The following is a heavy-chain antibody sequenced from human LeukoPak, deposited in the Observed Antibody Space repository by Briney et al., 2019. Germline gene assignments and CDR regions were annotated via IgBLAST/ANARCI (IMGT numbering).Heavy chain of an antibody. Sequence: SQTLSLTCAVSGGSISSGGYSWSWIRQPPGKGLEWIGYIYHSGSTYYNPSLKSRVTISVDRSKNQFSLKLSSVTAADTAVYYCARAPMVRGLFYWGQGTLVTVSS. V-gene: IGHV4-30-2*01. CDR3: ARAPMVRGLFY. CDR1: GGSISSGGYS. CDR2: IYHSGST. J-gene: IGHJ4*02. D-gene: IGHD3-10*01.